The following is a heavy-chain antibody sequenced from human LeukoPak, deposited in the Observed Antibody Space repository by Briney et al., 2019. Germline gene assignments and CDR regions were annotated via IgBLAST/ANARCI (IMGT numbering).Heavy chain of an antibody. CDR3: AKDGPYYDILTGYSMYYFDY. Sequence: PGGSLRLSCAASGFTFSSYAMSWVRQAPGKGLDWVSAISGSGGSTYYADSVKGRFTISRDNSKNTLYLQMNSLRAEDTAVYYCAKDGPYYDILTGYSMYYFDYWGQGTLVTVSS. V-gene: IGHV3-23*01. CDR2: ISGSGGST. D-gene: IGHD3-9*01. J-gene: IGHJ4*02. CDR1: GFTFSSYA.